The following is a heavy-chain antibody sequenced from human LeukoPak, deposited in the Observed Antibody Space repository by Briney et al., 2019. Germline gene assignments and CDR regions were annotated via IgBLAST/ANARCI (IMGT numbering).Heavy chain of an antibody. CDR2: IKQDGSEK. CDR3: ARDRGITMIVVVN. V-gene: IGHV3-7*01. CDR1: GFTFSSYW. Sequence: PGGSLRLSCAASGFTFSSYWMSWVRQAPGKGLEWVANIKQDGSEKYYVDSVKGRFTISRDNAKNSLYLQMNSLRAEDTAVYYCARDRGITMIVVVNWGQGTLVTVSS. D-gene: IGHD3-22*01. J-gene: IGHJ4*02.